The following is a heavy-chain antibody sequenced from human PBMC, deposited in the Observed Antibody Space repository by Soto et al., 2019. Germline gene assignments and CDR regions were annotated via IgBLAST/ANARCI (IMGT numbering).Heavy chain of an antibody. CDR2: ISYDGSNK. J-gene: IGHJ4*02. V-gene: IGHV3-30*18. Sequence: PGGSLRLSCAASGFTFSSYGMHWVRQAPGKGLEWVAVISYDGSNKYYADSVKGRFTISRDNSKNTLYLQMNSLRAEDTAVYYRAKDSHVSSDYEWFVDYWGQGALVTVSS. D-gene: IGHD5-12*01. CDR3: AKDSHVSSDYEWFVDY. CDR1: GFTFSSYG.